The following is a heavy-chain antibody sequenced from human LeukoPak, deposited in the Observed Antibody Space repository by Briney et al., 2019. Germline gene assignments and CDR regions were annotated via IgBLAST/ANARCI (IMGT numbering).Heavy chain of an antibody. J-gene: IGHJ4*02. Sequence: GGSLRLSCAASGFTFSSYAMSWVRQAPGKGLEWVSGISGSGGSTYYADSVKGRFTISRDNSRNRLYLQMNRPRAEDTAVYYCAILXGYSSGWYEVNYWGQGTLVTV. CDR1: GFTFSSYA. CDR2: ISGSGGST. V-gene: IGHV3-23*01. D-gene: IGHD6-13*01. CDR3: AILXGYSSGWYEVNY.